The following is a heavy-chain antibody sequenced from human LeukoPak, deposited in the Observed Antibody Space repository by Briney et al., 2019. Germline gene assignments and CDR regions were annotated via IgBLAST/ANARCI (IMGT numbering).Heavy chain of an antibody. V-gene: IGHV4-34*01. CDR2: INHCGNT. D-gene: IGHD1-26*01. CDR3: ARGGGDFYYMDV. CDR1: AGSISSYH. J-gene: IGHJ6*03. Sequence: PSETLSLTCTVSAGSISSYHWSWIRQPPGNGLEWIGEINHCGNTSYHPSFKTQVIISLDTSKNQSSLKLSSVTSADPAVYYCARGGGDFYYMDVWDMGTTVTVSS.